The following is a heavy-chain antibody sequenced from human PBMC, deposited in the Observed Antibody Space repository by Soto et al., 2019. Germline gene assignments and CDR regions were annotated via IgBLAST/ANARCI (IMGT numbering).Heavy chain of an antibody. D-gene: IGHD3-10*01. CDR3: AHSISMVRIPIYYYAMDV. CDR2: IYWNDDK. V-gene: IGHV2-5*01. CDR1: GFSLSTSGVG. J-gene: IGHJ6*02. Sequence: SGPTLVNPTQTLTLTCTFSGFSLSTSGVGVGWIRQPPGKALEWLALIYWNDDKRYSTSLKSRLSITKDTSKNQVVLTMTHMDPVGTATYYCAHSISMVRIPIYYYAMDVWGQGSTVTVSS.